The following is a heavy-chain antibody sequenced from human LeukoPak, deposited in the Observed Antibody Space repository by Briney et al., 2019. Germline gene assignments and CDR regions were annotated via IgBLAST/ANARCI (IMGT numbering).Heavy chain of an antibody. J-gene: IGHJ6*02. D-gene: IGHD7-27*01. CDR2: ISSGTINHS. CDR3: AKGTGENYYGMDV. V-gene: IGHV3-11*05. Sequence: GGSLRLSCKASGFIFGDYYMNWIRQAPGKGLECLSYISSGTINHSNYADSVKGRFTISRDNARNSLYLQMNSLRVEDTVVFFCAKGTGENYYGMDVWGQGTTVTVSS. CDR1: GFIFGDYY.